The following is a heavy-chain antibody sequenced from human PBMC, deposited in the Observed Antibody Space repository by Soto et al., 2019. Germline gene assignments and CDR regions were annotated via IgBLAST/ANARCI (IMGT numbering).Heavy chain of an antibody. Sequence: GGSLRLSCAASGFTFSSYGMHWVRQAPGKGLEWVAVISYDGSNKYYADSVKGRFTISRDNSKNTLYLQMNSLRAEDTAVYYCAKDYMVRGVITPSYYYYGMDVWGQGTTVTVYS. V-gene: IGHV3-30*18. CDR3: AKDYMVRGVITPSYYYYGMDV. D-gene: IGHD3-10*01. J-gene: IGHJ6*02. CDR2: ISYDGSNK. CDR1: GFTFSSYG.